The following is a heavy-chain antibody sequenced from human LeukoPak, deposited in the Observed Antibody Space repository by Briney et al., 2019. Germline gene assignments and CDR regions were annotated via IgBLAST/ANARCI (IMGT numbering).Heavy chain of an antibody. V-gene: IGHV4-59*01. D-gene: IGHD2-15*01. CDR1: GGSISSYY. J-gene: IGHJ4*02. Sequence: SETLSLTCTVSGGSISSYYWSWIRQPPGKGLEWIGYIYYSGSTNYNPSLKSRVTISVDTSKNQFSLKLSSVTAADTAVYYCARLYGWSAPFDYWGQGTLVTVSS. CDR3: ARLYGWSAPFDY. CDR2: IYYSGST.